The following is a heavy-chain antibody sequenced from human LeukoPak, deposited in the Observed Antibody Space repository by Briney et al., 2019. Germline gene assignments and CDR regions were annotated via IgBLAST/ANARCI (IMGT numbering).Heavy chain of an antibody. CDR2: INTDGSGT. CDR1: GFTFRTYW. J-gene: IGHJ5*02. V-gene: IGHV3-74*01. D-gene: IGHD3-16*01. CDR3: ARAKPGGNWFDP. Sequence: PGGSLRLSCAASGFTFRTYWMHWVRQAPGKGLLWVSRINTDGSGTIYADSVKGRCTISRDNANNTLYLQMNSLRAEDTALYYCARAKPGGNWFDPWGQGTLVTVSS.